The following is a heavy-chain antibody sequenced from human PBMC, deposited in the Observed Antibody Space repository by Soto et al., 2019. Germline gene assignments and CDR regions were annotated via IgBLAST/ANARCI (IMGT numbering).Heavy chain of an antibody. CDR1: GYSFTSYW. D-gene: IGHD5-12*01. V-gene: IGHV5-51*01. J-gene: IGHJ3*02. CDR3: ARVGRYSGYDDAFDI. Sequence: GGSLKISCKGSGYSFTSYWIGWVRQMPGKGLEWMGIIYPGDSDTRYSPSFQGQVTISADKSISTAYLQWSSLKASDTAMYYCARVGRYSGYDDAFDIWGQGTMVTVSS. CDR2: IYPGDSDT.